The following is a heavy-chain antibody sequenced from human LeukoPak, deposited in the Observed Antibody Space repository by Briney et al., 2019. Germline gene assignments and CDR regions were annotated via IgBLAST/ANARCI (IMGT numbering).Heavy chain of an antibody. CDR2: IYSGGST. D-gene: IGHD3-10*01. CDR3: ASPMVRGVIAGNPLGY. CDR1: GISVGCNN. Sequence: GGSLRLSCAASGISVGCNNMSLVRQPAGSVLAWVSVIYSGGSTYYADSVKGRFTISRDNSKNTLYLQMNSLRAEDTAVYYCASPMVRGVIAGNPLGYWGQGTLVTVSS. V-gene: IGHV3-66*01. J-gene: IGHJ4*02.